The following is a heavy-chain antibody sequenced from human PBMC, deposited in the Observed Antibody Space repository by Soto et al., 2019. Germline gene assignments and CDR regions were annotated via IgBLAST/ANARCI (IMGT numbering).Heavy chain of an antibody. D-gene: IGHD2-15*01. J-gene: IGHJ4*02. V-gene: IGHV3-9*01. CDR2: IGWNSAGI. CDR3: AKGYCSGASCPGYFDY. Sequence: GGSLRLSCAASGFAFDDYGMHWVRQSPGKGLEWVSGIGWNSAGIGYAASVKGRFTISRDNAKNSLYLQMNSLRAEDTALYYCAKGYCSGASCPGYFDYWGQGTLVTVSS. CDR1: GFAFDDYG.